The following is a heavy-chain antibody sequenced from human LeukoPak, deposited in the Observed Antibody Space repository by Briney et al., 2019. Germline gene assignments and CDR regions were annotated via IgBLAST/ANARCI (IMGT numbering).Heavy chain of an antibody. J-gene: IGHJ4*02. CDR2: IYSGGST. CDR3: ATPGGSGSYPFDY. V-gene: IGHV3-53*01. Sequence: GGSLRLSCAASGFTVSSNYMSWVRQAPGKGLEWVSVIYSGGSTYYADSVKDRFTISRDNSKNTLYLQMNSLRAEDTAVYYCATPGGSGSYPFDYWGQGTLVTVSS. D-gene: IGHD3-10*01. CDR1: GFTVSSNY.